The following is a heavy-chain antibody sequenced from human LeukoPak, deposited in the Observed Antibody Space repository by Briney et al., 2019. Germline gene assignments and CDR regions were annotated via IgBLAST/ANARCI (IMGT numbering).Heavy chain of an antibody. D-gene: IGHD4-23*01. CDR3: ARDMHGGKPGWFDP. J-gene: IGHJ5*02. Sequence: GSSVKVSCKASGGTFSSYAISWVRQAPGQGLEWMGRIIPILGIANYAQKFQGRVTITADKSTSTAYMELSSLRSEDTAVYYCARDMHGGKPGWFDPWGQGTLVTVSS. CDR2: IIPILGIA. V-gene: IGHV1-69*04. CDR1: GGTFSSYA.